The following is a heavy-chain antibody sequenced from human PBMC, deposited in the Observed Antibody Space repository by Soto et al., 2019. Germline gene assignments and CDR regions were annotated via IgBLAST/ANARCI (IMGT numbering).Heavy chain of an antibody. J-gene: IGHJ4*02. CDR1: GYSFVHYW. D-gene: IGHD6-6*01. V-gene: IGHV5-51*01. CDR2: IYPSDSDV. Sequence: GESLKISCKGFGYSFVHYWIGWVRQTPGTGLEWMGLIYPSDSDVRYSPSFQGQVTISADKSINTAYLQWSGLKASDTAIYYCARPRDYSTSLSFLYWGQGTQVTVS. CDR3: ARPRDYSTSLSFLY.